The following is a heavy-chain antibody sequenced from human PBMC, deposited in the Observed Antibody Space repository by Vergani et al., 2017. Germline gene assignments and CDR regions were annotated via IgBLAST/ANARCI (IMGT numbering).Heavy chain of an antibody. CDR3: ARDGMSPAEIDPKNAFHV. Sequence: VLLQEPGPGLVRPSETLSLTCSVSGASIDSFYWSWIRQSPGKGLEWVGYVFRNGNVNYNPSFNFRVAIVTSNNELSLRVTYVTAADTAVYFWARDGMSPAEIDPKNAFHVWGQGTRVSV. V-gene: IGHV4-59*01. J-gene: IGHJ3*01. CDR1: GASIDSFY. D-gene: IGHD1-14*01. CDR2: VFRNGNV.